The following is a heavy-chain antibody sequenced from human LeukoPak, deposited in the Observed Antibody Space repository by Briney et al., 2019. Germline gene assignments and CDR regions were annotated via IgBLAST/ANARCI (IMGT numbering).Heavy chain of an antibody. CDR3: AKRGNPAVGHHYLDV. V-gene: IGHV3-23*01. J-gene: IGHJ6*03. CDR1: GFTFSSYD. Sequence: GGSLRLSCAASGFTFSSYDMSWVRQAPGKGLEWVSSITLSGGSTFYADSVKGRFTISRDNSKNTLYLQVNSLSVDDTAVYYCAKRGNPAVGHHYLDVWGKGNPGHRLL. D-gene: IGHD2-2*01. CDR2: ITLSGGST.